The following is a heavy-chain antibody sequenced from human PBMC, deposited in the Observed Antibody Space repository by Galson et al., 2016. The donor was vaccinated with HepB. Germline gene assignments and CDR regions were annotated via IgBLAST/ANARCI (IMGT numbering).Heavy chain of an antibody. J-gene: IGHJ2*01. Sequence: SLRLSCAASGFTFANYTMNWLRQAPGKGLGWVSSVSHSSTYVYYADSVQGRFTISRDNAKNSLYLEMNSLRVEDTAVFYCARSLGWYFDVWGRGTPVTVSS. CDR3: ARSLGWYFDV. D-gene: IGHD6-6*01. V-gene: IGHV3-21*01. CDR2: VSHSSTYV. CDR1: GFTFANYT.